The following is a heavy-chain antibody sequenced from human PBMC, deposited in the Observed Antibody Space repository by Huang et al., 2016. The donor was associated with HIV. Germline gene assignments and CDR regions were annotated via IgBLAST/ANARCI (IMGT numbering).Heavy chain of an antibody. CDR3: ARSAYGDLDY. D-gene: IGHD4-17*01. Sequence: QVHLVQSGAEVTKPGASVKVSCKASGYTFTNYDLNWVRQAPGRGLEWRGWMNPKTGNTGFAQSFQGRVTMTRKTSISTAYMELTSLTSEDTAVYYCARSAYGDLDYWGLGTLVIVSS. CDR2: MNPKTGNT. V-gene: IGHV1-8*02. J-gene: IGHJ4*02. CDR1: GYTFTNYD.